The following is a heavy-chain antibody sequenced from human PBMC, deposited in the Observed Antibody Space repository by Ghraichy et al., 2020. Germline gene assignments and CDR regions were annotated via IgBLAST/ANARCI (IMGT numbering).Heavy chain of an antibody. CDR3: AKGGTMVRGVTAFDY. J-gene: IGHJ4*02. D-gene: IGHD3-10*01. CDR1: GFTFSSYA. Sequence: SCAASGFTFSSYAMSWVRQAPGKGLEWVSAISGSGGSTYYADSVKGRFTISRDNPKNTLYLQMNSLRAEDTAVYYCAKGGTMVRGVTAFDYWGQGTLVTISS. V-gene: IGHV3-23*01. CDR2: ISGSGGST.